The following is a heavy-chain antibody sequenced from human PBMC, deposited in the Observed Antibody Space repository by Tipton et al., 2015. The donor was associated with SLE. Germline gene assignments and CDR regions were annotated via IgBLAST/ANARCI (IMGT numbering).Heavy chain of an antibody. J-gene: IGHJ3*02. D-gene: IGHD2-2*01. CDR3: AKDTCSSTTCYDAFDI. CDR2: ISGSDDRK. V-gene: IGHV3-23*01. CDR1: GFTFSIYG. Sequence: SLRLSCAASGFTFSIYGMNWVRQAPGKGLEWVSGISGSDDRKYYTGSVKGRFSISRDNSKNTVYLQMNSLRAEDTAVYYCAKDTCSSTTCYDAFDIWGQGTMVTVSS.